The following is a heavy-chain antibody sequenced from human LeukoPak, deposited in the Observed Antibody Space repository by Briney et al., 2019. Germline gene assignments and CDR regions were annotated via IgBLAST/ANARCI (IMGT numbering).Heavy chain of an antibody. V-gene: IGHV3-23*01. Sequence: GGSLRLSCAASGFTFSNYAITWVRQAPGKGLEWVSAISGSGGSTYYADSVKGRFTISRDNSKNTLYLQMNSLRAEDTAVYYCTRDATYYLRYGYFDYWGQGTLVTVSS. CDR3: TRDATYYLRYGYFDY. CDR2: ISGSGGST. D-gene: IGHD2/OR15-2a*01. J-gene: IGHJ4*02. CDR1: GFTFSNYA.